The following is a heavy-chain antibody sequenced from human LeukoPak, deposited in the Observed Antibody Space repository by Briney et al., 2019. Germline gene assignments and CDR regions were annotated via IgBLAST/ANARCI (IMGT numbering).Heavy chain of an antibody. D-gene: IGHD1-26*01. J-gene: IGHJ3*02. CDR2: ISAYNGNT. Sequence: GASVKVSCKASGYTFTNYGISWVRQAPGQGLEWMGWISAYNGNTNYAQKLQGRVTITRDTSASTAYMELSSLRSEDMAVYYCARDSGSYHDDAFDIWGQGTMVTVSS. CDR1: GYTFTNYG. V-gene: IGHV1-18*03. CDR3: ARDSGSYHDDAFDI.